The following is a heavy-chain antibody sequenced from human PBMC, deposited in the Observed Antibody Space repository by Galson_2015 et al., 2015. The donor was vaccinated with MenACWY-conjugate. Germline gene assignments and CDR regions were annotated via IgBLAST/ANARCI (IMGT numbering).Heavy chain of an antibody. V-gene: IGHV1-18*01. CDR2: ISTYNGHT. J-gene: IGHJ4*02. CDR3: AGCGYCTSTSCSGGGAPLDY. D-gene: IGHD2-2*03. CDR1: GYIFPSYG. Sequence: SVKVSCKASGYIFPSYGISWVRQAPGQGLEWMGWISTYNGHTSYAANLQGRVTMTTDTSTSIAYMELRSLKSDDTAMYYCAGCGYCTSTSCSGGGAPLDYWGQGTLVTVSS.